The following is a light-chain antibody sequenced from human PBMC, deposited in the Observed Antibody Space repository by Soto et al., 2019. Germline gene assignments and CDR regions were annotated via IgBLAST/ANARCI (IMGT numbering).Light chain of an antibody. CDR2: DVS. CDR3: QQYNNWPPIT. CDR1: QSVSSN. Sequence: ETVMTQSPATLSVSPGERATLSCRASQSVSSNLAWYQQKPGQAPRLLIYDVSTRATGVPARFSGSGSGTEFTLTISSLQSEDFAVYYCQQYNNWPPITFGQGTRLDSK. J-gene: IGKJ5*01. V-gene: IGKV3-15*01.